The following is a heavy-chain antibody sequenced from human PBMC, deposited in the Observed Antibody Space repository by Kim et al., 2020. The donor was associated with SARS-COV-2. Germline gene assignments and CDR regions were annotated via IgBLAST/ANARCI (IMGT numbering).Heavy chain of an antibody. J-gene: IGHJ4*02. V-gene: IGHV1-46*01. Sequence: ASVKVSCKASGYTFTSYYMHWVRQAPGQGLEWMGIINPSGGSTSYAQKFQGRVTMTRDTSTSTVYMELSSLRSEDTAVYYCARDRAAVSTQNSNPNYFDYWGQGTLVTVSS. CDR1: GYTFTSYY. CDR2: INPSGGST. CDR3: ARDRAAVSTQNSNPNYFDY. D-gene: IGHD4-4*01.